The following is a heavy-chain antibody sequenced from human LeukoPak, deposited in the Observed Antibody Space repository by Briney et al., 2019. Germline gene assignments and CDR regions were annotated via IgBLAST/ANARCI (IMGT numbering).Heavy chain of an antibody. CDR2: IKSRTDGETT. CDR1: GFIFGDYA. D-gene: IGHD6-19*01. V-gene: IGHV3-15*01. CDR3: TTAGWYGAVDY. Sequence: PGGSLRLSCTGSGFIFGDYAMSWVRQAPGKGLEWVGRIKSRTDGETTDYAAPVKGRLTISRDDSKNTVYLEMNNLKTEDTGMYYCTTAGWYGAVDYWGQGALVSVSS. J-gene: IGHJ4*02.